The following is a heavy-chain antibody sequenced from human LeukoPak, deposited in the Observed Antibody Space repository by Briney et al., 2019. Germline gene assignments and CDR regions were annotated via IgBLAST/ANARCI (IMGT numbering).Heavy chain of an antibody. CDR2: ISAYNGNT. J-gene: IGHJ5*02. Sequence: GASVKVSCKASGYTFTSYGISWVRQAPGQGLEWMGWISAYNGNTNYAQKLQGRVTMTRDTSISTAYMELSRLRSDDTAVYYCARATEEVRFLEWLHPHCDPWGQGTLVTVSS. D-gene: IGHD3-3*01. CDR1: GYTFTSYG. CDR3: ARATEEVRFLEWLHPHCDP. V-gene: IGHV1-18*01.